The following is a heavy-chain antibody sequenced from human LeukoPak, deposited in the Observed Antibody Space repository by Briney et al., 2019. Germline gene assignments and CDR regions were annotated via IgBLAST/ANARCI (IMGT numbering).Heavy chain of an antibody. D-gene: IGHD3-22*01. CDR1: GFTFSNFW. CDR2: IKQDETEK. J-gene: IGHJ4*02. CDR3: AKEMIVVVTDDY. V-gene: IGHV3-7*03. Sequence: PGGSLRLSCTASGFTFSNFWMGWVRQAPGKGLEWVANIKQDETEKFYLGSVKGRFTISRDNAKNSLYLQMNSLRAEDTAVYYCAKEMIVVVTDDYWGQGTLVTVSS.